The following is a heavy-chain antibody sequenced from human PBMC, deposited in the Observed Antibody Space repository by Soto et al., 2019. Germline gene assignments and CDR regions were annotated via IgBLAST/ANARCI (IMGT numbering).Heavy chain of an antibody. V-gene: IGHV1-18*01. CDR1: GYSFSSFG. CDR2: VSVPSGDT. Sequence: QVQLVQSGAEVKEPGASVKVSCKASGYSFSSFGISWVRQAPGQGLEWVGWVSVPSGDTSSAQNFQGRVTVTTDTSTSAAYLGVGSLRSDDTAVYYCARTCRSGGSCYLEYWGEGTLVTVSS. D-gene: IGHD2-15*01. CDR3: ARTCRSGGSCYLEY. J-gene: IGHJ4*02.